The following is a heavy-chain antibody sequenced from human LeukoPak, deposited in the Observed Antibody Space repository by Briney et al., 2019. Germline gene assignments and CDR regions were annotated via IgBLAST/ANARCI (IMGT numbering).Heavy chain of an antibody. J-gene: IGHJ4*02. V-gene: IGHV3-21*04. D-gene: IGHD1-26*01. CDR3: ARAGSIRFDY. CDR2: ISSSSSYI. CDR1: GFTFSSYS. Sequence: GGSLRLSCAASGFTFSSYSMNWVRQAPGKGLEWVSSISSSSSYIYYADSVKGRFTISRDNSKNTLYLQMNSLRAEDTAVYYCARAGSIRFDYWGQGTLVTVSS.